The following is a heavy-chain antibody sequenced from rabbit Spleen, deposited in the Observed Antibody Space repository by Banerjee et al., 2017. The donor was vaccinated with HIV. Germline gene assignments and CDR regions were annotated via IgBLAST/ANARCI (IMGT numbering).Heavy chain of an antibody. CDR1: GFSFGDRDV. D-gene: IGHD8-1*01. CDR3: ARDTGTSFSTYGMDL. Sequence: EQLEESGGGLVKPGASLTLTCKASGFSFGDRDVMCWVRQAPGKGLEWIACINTATGKAVYATWAKGRFTISRTSSTTVTLRMTSLTAADTATYFCARDTGTSFSTYGMDLWGQGTLVTVS. J-gene: IGHJ6*01. CDR2: INTATGKA. V-gene: IGHV1S45*01.